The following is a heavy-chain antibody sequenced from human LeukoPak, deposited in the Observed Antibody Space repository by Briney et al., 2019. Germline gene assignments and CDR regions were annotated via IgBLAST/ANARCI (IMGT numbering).Heavy chain of an antibody. V-gene: IGHV3-74*01. CDR3: VLLSLTPG. J-gene: IGHJ4*02. CDR2: ISSDGANA. CDR1: GFTFSTYW. D-gene: IGHD3-10*01. Sequence: GGSLRLSCAASGFTFSTYWMHWVRQVPGKGLVWVSRISSDGANANYADSVKGRFTISRDNAKNTLYLQMNSLRAEDTAVYYCVLLSLTPGWGPGTLVTVSS.